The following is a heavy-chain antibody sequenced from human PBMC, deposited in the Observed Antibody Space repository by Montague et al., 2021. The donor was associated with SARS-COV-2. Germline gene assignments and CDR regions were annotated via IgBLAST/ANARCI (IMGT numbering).Heavy chain of an antibody. CDR2: IYYTGNT. V-gene: IGHV4-4*02. D-gene: IGHD3-16*01. CDR3: ARGGTFHYGLDV. CDR1: AGSISSPNW. Sequence: SETLSLTCAVSAGSISSPNWWNWVRQPPGKGLEWFGEIYYTGNTNYNPSLKSRVTIFIDRSKNHFSLQLSSVTAADTAVYYCARGGTFHYGLDVWGQGTTVAVSS. J-gene: IGHJ6*02.